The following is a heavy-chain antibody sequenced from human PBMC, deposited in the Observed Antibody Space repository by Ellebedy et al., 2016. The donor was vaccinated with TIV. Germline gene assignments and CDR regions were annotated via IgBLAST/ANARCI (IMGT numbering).Heavy chain of an antibody. CDR2: IGKDGSEK. V-gene: IGHV3-7*03. D-gene: IGHD3/OR15-3a*01. Sequence: GESLKISCAASGFTFSDYAMTWVRQAPGKGLEWVANIGKDGSEKHYVDAVKGRFTISRDNSKNTLFLQMSSLRAEDTAVYFCARRSTDFAFDSWGQGTLVTVSS. CDR1: GFTFSDYA. CDR3: ARRSTDFAFDS. J-gene: IGHJ4*02.